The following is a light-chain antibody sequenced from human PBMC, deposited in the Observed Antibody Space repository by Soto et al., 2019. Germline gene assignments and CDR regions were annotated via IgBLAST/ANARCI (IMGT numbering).Light chain of an antibody. CDR1: QSVGNN. V-gene: IGKV3-15*01. J-gene: IGKJ4*01. CDR3: QQYSHWPLP. Sequence: EIVMTQSPGTLSVSPGGRATLSCRASQSVGNNLAWYQQKPGQAPRLLIYAASSRATGISARFTGSGSGTEFTLTVDSLQSEDFAVYFCQQYSHWPLPFGGGTKVEIK. CDR2: AAS.